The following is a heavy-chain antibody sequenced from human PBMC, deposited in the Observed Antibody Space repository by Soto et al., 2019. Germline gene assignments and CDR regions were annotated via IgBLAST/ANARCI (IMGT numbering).Heavy chain of an antibody. CDR1: GFTFSSYS. J-gene: IGHJ4*02. V-gene: IGHV3-48*02. CDR3: VRDSLFYFDY. CDR2: ISTSSSTI. Sequence: HPGGSLRLSCAASGFTFSSYSMNWVRQAPGKGLEWVSYISTSSSTIKYADSVKSRFTISRDNAKNSLYLQMSSLRDEDTAVYYCVRDSLFYFDYWGQGVLVTSPQ.